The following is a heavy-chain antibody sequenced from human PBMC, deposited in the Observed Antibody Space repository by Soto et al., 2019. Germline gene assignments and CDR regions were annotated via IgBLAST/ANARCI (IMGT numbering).Heavy chain of an antibody. J-gene: IGHJ4*02. Sequence: GGSLRLPCAASGFTFSNYGMYWVRQAPGKGLEWVAFISYDGSGKFYADPMKGRHTISRDNSKNTLYLQMNSLRAEDTAVYYCAKRAAGTSFDYWGQGTLVTVS. CDR2: ISYDGSGK. D-gene: IGHD6-13*01. V-gene: IGHV3-30*18. CDR3: AKRAAGTSFDY. CDR1: GFTFSNYG.